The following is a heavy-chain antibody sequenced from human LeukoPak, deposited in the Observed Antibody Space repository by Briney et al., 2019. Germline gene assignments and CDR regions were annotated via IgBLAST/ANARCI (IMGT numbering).Heavy chain of an antibody. Sequence: GGSLRLSCEGSGFSFSSYWMHWVRQAPGKGLAWVSRIRTDGGTKYYADSVKGRFTVSRDNARNTLYLQMDSLRVDDTAVYYCARGEYDLLGDYWGQGTLVTVSS. J-gene: IGHJ4*02. CDR1: GFSFSSYW. CDR2: IRTDGGTK. D-gene: IGHD3-10*01. CDR3: ARGEYDLLGDY. V-gene: IGHV3-74*01.